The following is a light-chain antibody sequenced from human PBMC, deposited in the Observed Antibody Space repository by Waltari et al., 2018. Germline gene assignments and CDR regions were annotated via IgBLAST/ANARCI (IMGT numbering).Light chain of an antibody. V-gene: IGKV1-5*03. Sequence: DIQMTQSPSTLSASVGDRITITCRTSQSVKNNLAWYPQKPGKAPKVLIHKASRLEGGVPSRFSGSGYGTEFTLTISSLQPDDFATYYCQEYDSLPVTFGGGTRVEIK. J-gene: IGKJ4*01. CDR2: KAS. CDR1: QSVKNN. CDR3: QEYDSLPVT.